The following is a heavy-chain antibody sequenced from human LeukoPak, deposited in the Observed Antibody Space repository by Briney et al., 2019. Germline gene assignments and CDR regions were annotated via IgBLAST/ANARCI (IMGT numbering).Heavy chain of an antibody. CDR3: AKELLRMAVAGQRDY. CDR2: ISGSGGST. V-gene: IGHV3-23*01. D-gene: IGHD6-19*01. Sequence: GGSLRLSRAASGFTFSSYAMSWVRQAPGKGLEWVSAISGSGGSTYYADSVKGRFTISRDNSKNTLYLQMNSLRAEDAAVYYCAKELLRMAVAGQRDYWGQGTLVTVSS. CDR1: GFTFSSYA. J-gene: IGHJ4*02.